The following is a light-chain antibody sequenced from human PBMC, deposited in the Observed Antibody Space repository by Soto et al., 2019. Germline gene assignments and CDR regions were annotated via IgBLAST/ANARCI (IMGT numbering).Light chain of an antibody. V-gene: IGKV1-27*01. Sequence: DIQMTQSPSSLSASVGDRVTITCLASQGISNYLAWNQQIPGKVPKLLISAASTLQSGVPSRFSGSGSGTDFTLTISSLEPEDVATYYCQKYTNVPAFGGGTEVEIK. J-gene: IGKJ4*02. CDR2: AAS. CDR1: QGISNY. CDR3: QKYTNVPA.